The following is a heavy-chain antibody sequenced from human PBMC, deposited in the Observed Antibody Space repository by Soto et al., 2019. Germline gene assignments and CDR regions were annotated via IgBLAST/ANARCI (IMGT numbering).Heavy chain of an antibody. D-gene: IGHD2-2*01. Sequence: SETLSLTCTVSGGSISSYYWSWIRQPPGKGLEWIGYIYDSGSTNYNPSLKSRVTISVDTSKNQFSLKLSSVTAADTAVYYCARSQYCSSTSCYGYFDYWGQGTLVTVSS. CDR1: GGSISSYY. CDR3: ARSQYCSSTSCYGYFDY. J-gene: IGHJ4*02. CDR2: IYDSGST. V-gene: IGHV4-59*01.